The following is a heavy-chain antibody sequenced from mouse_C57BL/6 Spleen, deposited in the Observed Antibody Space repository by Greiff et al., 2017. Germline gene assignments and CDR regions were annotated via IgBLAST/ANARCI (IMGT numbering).Heavy chain of an antibody. V-gene: IGHV6-6*01. Sequence: EVMLVESGGGLVQPGGSMKLSCAASGFTFSDAWMDWVRQSPEKGLEWVAEIRNKANNHATYYAESVKGRFTISRDDSKSSVYLQMNSLRAEDTGIYYCTSSLYYAVPSPDWYFDVWGTGTTVTVSS. J-gene: IGHJ1*03. CDR3: TSSLYYAVPSPDWYFDV. D-gene: IGHD2-1*01. CDR1: GFTFSDAW. CDR2: IRNKANNHAT.